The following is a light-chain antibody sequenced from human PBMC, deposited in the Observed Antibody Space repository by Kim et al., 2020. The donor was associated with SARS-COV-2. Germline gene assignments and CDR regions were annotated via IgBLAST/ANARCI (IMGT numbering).Light chain of an antibody. CDR2: DVS. J-gene: IGLJ3*02. CDR3: SSNTSSSTLV. CDR1: SSDVSGYNY. V-gene: IGLV2-14*04. Sequence: GQSLTISCTGTSSDVSGYNYVSWYQQHPGRAPILMIYDVSKRPSGVSNRFSGSKSGNTASLTISGLRAEDEADYYFSSNTSSSTLVFGGGTQLTVL.